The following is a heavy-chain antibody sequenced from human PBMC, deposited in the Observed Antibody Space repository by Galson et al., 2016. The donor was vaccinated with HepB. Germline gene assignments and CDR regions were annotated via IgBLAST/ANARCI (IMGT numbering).Heavy chain of an antibody. J-gene: IGHJ3*02. Sequence: SVKVSCKASGYTFTSYAISWVRQAPGQGLEWMGWISTYNGNTNYAQKLQGRVTMTTDTSTSTAYMEMRGLTSDDTAVYYCAVGSSFDDAFDIWGQGTMVTVSS. V-gene: IGHV1-18*04. D-gene: IGHD6-13*01. CDR1: GYTFTSYA. CDR3: AVGSSFDDAFDI. CDR2: ISTYNGNT.